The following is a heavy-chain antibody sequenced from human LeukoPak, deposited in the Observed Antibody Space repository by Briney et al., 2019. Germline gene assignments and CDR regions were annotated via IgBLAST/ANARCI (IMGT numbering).Heavy chain of an antibody. CDR1: GYSFTNYW. Sequence: GESLKISCKGSGYSFTNYWINWVRQMPGKGLEWMGRIDPSDSYTNYSPSFRGHVTISADKSISTAYLQWSSLKASDTAMYYCARIDAGFIDYWGQGTLVTVSS. V-gene: IGHV5-10-1*01. J-gene: IGHJ4*02. CDR3: ARIDAGFIDY. CDR2: IDPSDSYT. D-gene: IGHD6-25*01.